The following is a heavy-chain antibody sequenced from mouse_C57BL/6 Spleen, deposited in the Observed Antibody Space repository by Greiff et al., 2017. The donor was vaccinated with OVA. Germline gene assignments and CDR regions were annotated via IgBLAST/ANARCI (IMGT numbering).Heavy chain of an antibody. CDR1: GFTFSDYG. Sequence: EVKLVESGGGLVKPGGSLKLSCAASGFTFSDYGMHWVRQAPEKGLEWVAYISSGSSTIYYADTVKGRFTISRDNAKNTLFLQMTSLRSEDTAMYYCARHLRYGMDYWGQGTSVTVSS. CDR3: ARHLRYGMDY. D-gene: IGHD1-1*01. J-gene: IGHJ4*01. CDR2: ISSGSSTI. V-gene: IGHV5-17*01.